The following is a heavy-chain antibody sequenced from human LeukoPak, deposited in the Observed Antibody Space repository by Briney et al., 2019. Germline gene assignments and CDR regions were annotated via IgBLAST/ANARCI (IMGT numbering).Heavy chain of an antibody. V-gene: IGHV3-66*03. CDR1: GFTVRTYY. D-gene: IGHD3-16*01. CDR2: IYNSGST. Sequence: PGESLRLSCAASGFTVRTYYLSWVRQVPGKGLEWVSVIYNSGSTYYADSVKGRFTISRDNSKNTLYLEMNSLRVEDTAVYYCANIPNSFGPDYWGQGSLVTVSS. CDR3: ANIPNSFGPDY. J-gene: IGHJ4*02.